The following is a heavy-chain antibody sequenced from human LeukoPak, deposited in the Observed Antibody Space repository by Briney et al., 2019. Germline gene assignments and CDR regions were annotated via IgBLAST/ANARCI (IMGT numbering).Heavy chain of an antibody. Sequence: GGSLRLSCAASGFTFSSYGMHWVRQAPGKGAEWVAVIWYDGTHIFYADSVKGRFTISGDNSKNTFYLQMNSLRAEDTAVYYCVRDPYEAYWGQGTLVTVSS. CDR2: IWYDGTHI. CDR3: VRDPYEAY. V-gene: IGHV3-33*01. CDR1: GFTFSSYG. J-gene: IGHJ4*02. D-gene: IGHD5-12*01.